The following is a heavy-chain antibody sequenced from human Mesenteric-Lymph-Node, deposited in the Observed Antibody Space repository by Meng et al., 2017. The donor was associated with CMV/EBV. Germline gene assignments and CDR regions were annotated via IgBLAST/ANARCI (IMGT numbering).Heavy chain of an antibody. V-gene: IGHV3-7*01. J-gene: IGHJ4*02. CDR1: GFTFSSYW. D-gene: IGHD3-9*01. Sequence: GESLKISCAASGFTFSSYWMSWVRQAPGKGLEWVANIKQDGSEKYYVDSVKGRFTISRDNAKNSLYLQMNSLRAEDTAVYYCARRRYFDSLLDYWGQGTLVTVSS. CDR3: ARRRYFDSLLDY. CDR2: IKQDGSEK.